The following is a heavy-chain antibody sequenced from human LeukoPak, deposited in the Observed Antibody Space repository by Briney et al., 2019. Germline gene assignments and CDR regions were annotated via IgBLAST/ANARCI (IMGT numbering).Heavy chain of an antibody. CDR3: ASRSGGYYPYSMDV. V-gene: IGHV3-48*03. Sequence: GGSLRLSCAASGFTFSGYEMNWVRQAPGKGLEWVSYISSSGSTIYYTDSVKGRFAISRDNAKNSLYPQMNSLRAEDTAVYYCASRSGGYYPYSMDVWGKGTTVTVSS. J-gene: IGHJ6*03. CDR2: ISSSGSTI. CDR1: GFTFSGYE. D-gene: IGHD1-26*01.